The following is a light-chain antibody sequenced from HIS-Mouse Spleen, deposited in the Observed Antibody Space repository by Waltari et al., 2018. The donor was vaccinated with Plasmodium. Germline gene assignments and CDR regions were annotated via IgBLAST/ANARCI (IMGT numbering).Light chain of an antibody. Sequence: SYELTQTPSVSVSPGQTARITCSGDALPKKYAYWYQQKSGQAPVLVIYEESKRPSGNPERFSGSSSGTMATLTISGAQVEDEADYYCYSTDSSGNHRVFGGGTKLTVL. J-gene: IGLJ3*02. CDR1: ALPKKY. CDR2: EES. CDR3: YSTDSSGNHRV. V-gene: IGLV3-10*01.